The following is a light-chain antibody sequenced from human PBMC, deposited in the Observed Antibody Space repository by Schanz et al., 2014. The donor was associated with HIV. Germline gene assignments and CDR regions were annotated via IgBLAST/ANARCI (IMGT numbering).Light chain of an antibody. CDR1: QSISSY. CDR3: QQCVTYPYT. J-gene: IGKJ2*01. CDR2: AAS. Sequence: DIQMTQSPSSLSASVGDRVTITCRASQSISSYLNWYQQKPGKAPKLLIYAASSLQSGVPSRFSGSGSGTCFTLTITSLQPDDFATYYCQQCVTYPYTFGQGTKLHIK. V-gene: IGKV1-39*01.